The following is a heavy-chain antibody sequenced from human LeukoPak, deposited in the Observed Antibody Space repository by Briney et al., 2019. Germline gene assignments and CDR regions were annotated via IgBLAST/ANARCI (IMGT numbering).Heavy chain of an antibody. Sequence: GGSLRLSCTASGFTFGDYAMSWVRQAPGKGLEWVGFIRSKAYGGTTEYAASVKGRFTISRDDSKSIAYLQMNSLKTEDTAVYYCTRDRLVVVAAFYYYYYGMDVWGQGTTVTVS. D-gene: IGHD2-15*01. V-gene: IGHV3-49*04. CDR3: TRDRLVVVAAFYYYYYGMDV. CDR2: IRSKAYGGTT. CDR1: GFTFGDYA. J-gene: IGHJ6*02.